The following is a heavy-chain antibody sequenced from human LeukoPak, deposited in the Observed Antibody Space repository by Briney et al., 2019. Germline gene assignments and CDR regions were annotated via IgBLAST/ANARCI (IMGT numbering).Heavy chain of an antibody. D-gene: IGHD5-18*01. CDR2: ISAYNGNT. Sequence: ASVKVSCKASGYTLTSYGISWVRQAPGQGLEWMGWISAYNGNTNYAQKLQGRVTMTTDTSTSTAYMELRSLRSDDTAVYYCARGLRDTAMVPNDYWGQGTLVTVSS. J-gene: IGHJ4*02. V-gene: IGHV1-18*01. CDR3: ARGLRDTAMVPNDY. CDR1: GYTLTSYG.